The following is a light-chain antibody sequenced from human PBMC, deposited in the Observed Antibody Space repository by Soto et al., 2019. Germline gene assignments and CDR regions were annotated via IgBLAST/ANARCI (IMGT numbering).Light chain of an antibody. J-gene: IGKJ4*02. CDR1: QDIRNS. Sequence: IQMTQSPTSLSASVGARVTITCQASQDIRNSLDWYQQKPEKAPQMLIYESSNVQMGVPPRFSGSGSGTDFTLTISSLQPEDTATYYCQQYESHPLTFGGGTKVDIK. V-gene: IGKV1-33*01. CDR2: ESS. CDR3: QQYESHPLT.